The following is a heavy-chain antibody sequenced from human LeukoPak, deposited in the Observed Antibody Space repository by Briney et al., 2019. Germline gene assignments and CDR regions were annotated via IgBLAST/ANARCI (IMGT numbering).Heavy chain of an antibody. CDR1: GYNFNRYT. CDR3: ARVSDTSMVTPGFDS. Sequence: WASVKVSCKTSGYNFNRYTITWVRQAPGQGLGWMGWVSTSNGDTNYAENFQGRLTMTTETVTKTAYMELRRLRSGDTAIYFCARVSDTSMVTPGFDSWGQGTLVTVSS. D-gene: IGHD5-18*01. CDR2: VSTSNGDT. V-gene: IGHV1-18*01. J-gene: IGHJ4*02.